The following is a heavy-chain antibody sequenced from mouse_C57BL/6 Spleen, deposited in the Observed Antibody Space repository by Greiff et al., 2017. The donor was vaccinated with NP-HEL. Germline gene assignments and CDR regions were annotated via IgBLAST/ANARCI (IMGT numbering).Heavy chain of an antibody. D-gene: IGHD2-2*01. CDR3: TMRGYGGYYFDY. J-gene: IGHJ2*01. CDR2: IDPETGGT. V-gene: IGHV1-15*01. CDR1: GYTFTDYE. Sequence: VKLQESGAELVRPGASVTLSCKASGYTFTDYEMHWVKQTPVHGLEWIGAIDPETGGTAYNQKFKGKAILTADKSSSTAYMELRSLTSEDSAVYYCTMRGYGGYYFDYWGQGTTLTVSS.